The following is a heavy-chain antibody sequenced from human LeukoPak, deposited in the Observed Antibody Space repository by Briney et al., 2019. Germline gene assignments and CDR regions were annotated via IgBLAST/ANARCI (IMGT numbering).Heavy chain of an antibody. Sequence: GGSLRLSCAVSGFTFSNGWMSWVRQAPGKGLEWVSAISGSGGSTYYADSVKGRFTISRDNSKNTLYLQMNSLRAEDTAVYYCAKNFHGDYEFSYFDYWGQGTLVTVSS. CDR1: GFTFSNGW. CDR2: ISGSGGST. CDR3: AKNFHGDYEFSYFDY. J-gene: IGHJ4*02. D-gene: IGHD4-17*01. V-gene: IGHV3-23*01.